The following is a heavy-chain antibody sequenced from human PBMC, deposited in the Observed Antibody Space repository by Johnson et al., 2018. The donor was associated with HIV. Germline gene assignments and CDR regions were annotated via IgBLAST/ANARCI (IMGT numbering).Heavy chain of an antibody. CDR1: GFTFSSYA. Sequence: QMQLVESGGGVVQPGRSLRLSCAASGFTFSSYAMHWVRQAPGKGLEWVAVISYDGSNKYYADSVKGRFTISRDNSKNTLYLQMNSLRAEDTAVYYCARDRGSSSLDAFDIWGQGTMVTVSS. V-gene: IGHV3-30*04. D-gene: IGHD6-6*01. J-gene: IGHJ3*02. CDR2: ISYDGSNK. CDR3: ARDRGSSSLDAFDI.